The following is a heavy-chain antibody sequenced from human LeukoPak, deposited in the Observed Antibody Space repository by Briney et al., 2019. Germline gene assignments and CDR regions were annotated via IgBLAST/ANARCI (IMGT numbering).Heavy chain of an antibody. CDR2: ISSSSSYI. D-gene: IGHD6-13*01. CDR3: ARGRGSSSWYVGNYYYYMDV. CDR1: GFTFSRYR. V-gene: IGHV3-21*01. Sequence: GGSLRLSCAASGFTFSRYRMNWVRQAPGKGLEWVSSISSSSSYIYYADSVKGRFTISRDNAKNSLYLQMNSLRAEDTAVYYCARGRGSSSWYVGNYYYYMDVWGKGTTVTVSS. J-gene: IGHJ6*03.